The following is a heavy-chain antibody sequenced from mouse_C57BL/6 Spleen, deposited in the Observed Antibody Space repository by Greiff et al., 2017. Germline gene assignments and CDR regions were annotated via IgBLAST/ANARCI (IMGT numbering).Heavy chain of an antibody. V-gene: IGHV2-2*01. D-gene: IGHD1-1*01. Sequence: VQVVESGPGLVQPSQSLSITCTVSGFSLTSYGVHWVRQSPGKGLEWLGVIWSGGSTDYNAAFISRLSISKDNSKSQVFFKMNSLQADDTAIYYCARRDYYGSSYCAMDYWGQGTSVTVSS. CDR3: ARRDYYGSSYCAMDY. CDR2: IWSGGST. J-gene: IGHJ4*01. CDR1: GFSLTSYG.